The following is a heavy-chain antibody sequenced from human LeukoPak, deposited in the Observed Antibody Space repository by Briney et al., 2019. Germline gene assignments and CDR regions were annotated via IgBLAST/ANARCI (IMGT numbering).Heavy chain of an antibody. V-gene: IGHV3-49*04. Sequence: GGSLRLSCTASGFTFGDYAMSWVRQAPGKGLEWVGFIRSKAYDGTTEYAASVKGRFTISRDDSKSIAYLQMNSLKTEDTAVYYCTRAEYYYDSSGYYLSDNWFDPWGQGTLVTVSS. CDR3: TRAEYYYDSSGYYLSDNWFDP. J-gene: IGHJ5*02. D-gene: IGHD3-22*01. CDR1: GFTFGDYA. CDR2: IRSKAYDGTT.